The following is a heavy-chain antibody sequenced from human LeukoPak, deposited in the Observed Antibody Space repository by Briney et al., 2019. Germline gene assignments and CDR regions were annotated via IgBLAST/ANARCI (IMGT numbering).Heavy chain of an antibody. D-gene: IGHD3-10*01. CDR1: GGTFSSYA. Sequence: GASVKVSXTASGGTFSSYAISWVRQAPGQGLEWMGGIIPIFGTANYAQKFQGRVTITTDESTSTAYKELSSLRSEDTAVYYCARGQRGYYYYMDVWGKGTTVTVSS. J-gene: IGHJ6*03. V-gene: IGHV1-69*05. CDR2: IIPIFGTA. CDR3: ARGQRGYYYYMDV.